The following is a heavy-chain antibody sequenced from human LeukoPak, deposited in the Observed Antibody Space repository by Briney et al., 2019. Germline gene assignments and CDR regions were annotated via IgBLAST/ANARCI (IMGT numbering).Heavy chain of an antibody. CDR3: ARDGSSSHLDY. CDR1: GFTFSSYA. D-gene: IGHD6-6*01. J-gene: IGHJ4*02. CDR2: ISYDGSNK. V-gene: IGHV3-30-3*01. Sequence: PGRSLRLSCAASGFTFSSYAMHWVRQAPGKGLEGVAVISYDGSNKYYADSVKGRFTISRDNSKNTLYLQMNSLRAEDTAVYYCARDGSSSHLDYWGQGTLVTVSS.